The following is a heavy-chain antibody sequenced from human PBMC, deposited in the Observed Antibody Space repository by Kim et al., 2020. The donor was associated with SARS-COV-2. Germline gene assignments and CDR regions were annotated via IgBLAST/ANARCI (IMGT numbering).Heavy chain of an antibody. CDR3: ARLGRYSSGWYNWFDP. D-gene: IGHD6-19*01. Sequence: GESLKISCKGSGYSFTSYWIGWVRQMPGKGLEWMGIIYPGDSDTRYSPSFQGQVTISADKSISTAYLQWSSLKASDTAMYYCARLGRYSSGWYNWFDPWGQGTLVTVSS. CDR1: GYSFTSYW. V-gene: IGHV5-51*01. CDR2: IYPGDSDT. J-gene: IGHJ5*02.